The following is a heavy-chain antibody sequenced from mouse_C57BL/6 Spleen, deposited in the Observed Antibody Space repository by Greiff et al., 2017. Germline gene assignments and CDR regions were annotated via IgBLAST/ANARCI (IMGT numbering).Heavy chain of an antibody. V-gene: IGHV1-64*01. CDR1: GYTFTSYW. Sequence: QVQLKQPGAELVKPGASVKLSCKASGYTFTSYWMHWVKQRPGQGLEWIGMIHPNSGSTNYNEKFKSKATLAVDKSSSTSYMQLSSLTSEDSAVYSCARDKELSTYFDYWGQGTTLTVSS. CDR3: ARDKELSTYFDY. D-gene: IGHD1-1*01. CDR2: IHPNSGST. J-gene: IGHJ2*01.